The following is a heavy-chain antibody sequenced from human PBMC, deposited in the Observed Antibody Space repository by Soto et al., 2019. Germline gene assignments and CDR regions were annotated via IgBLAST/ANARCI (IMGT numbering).Heavy chain of an antibody. CDR2: ISCCGGTA. J-gene: IGHJ4*02. CDR3: AKADGQQWLLPHLEN. V-gene: IGHV3-23*01. D-gene: IGHD6-19*01. CDR1: GFNFNKYA. Sequence: EVQLLESGGGLVRPGESLRLSCAASGFNFNKYAMSWVRQAPGEGLEWVSGISCCGGTASYAYFVKGPFTIARDDAKNTLYLDMNSLRVEDTAEYYCAKADGQQWLLPHLENWGRGTLVTVS.